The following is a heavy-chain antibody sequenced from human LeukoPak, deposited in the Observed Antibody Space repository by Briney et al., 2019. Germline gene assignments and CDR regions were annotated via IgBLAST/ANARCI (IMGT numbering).Heavy chain of an antibody. D-gene: IGHD3-10*01. CDR3: ARSRRWFGDRTYAFDI. J-gene: IGHJ3*02. CDR2: IYYSGST. CDR1: GGSISSYY. Sequence: PSETLSLTCTVSGGSISSYYWSWIRQPPGKGLEWIGYIYYSGSTNYNPSLKSRVTISVDTSKNQFSLKLSSVTAADTAVYYCARSRRWFGDRTYAFDIWGQGTMVTVSS. V-gene: IGHV4-59*01.